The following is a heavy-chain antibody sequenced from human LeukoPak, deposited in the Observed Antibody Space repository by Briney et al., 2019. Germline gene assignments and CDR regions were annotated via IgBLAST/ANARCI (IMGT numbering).Heavy chain of an antibody. V-gene: IGHV5-51*01. D-gene: IGHD2-21*02. J-gene: IGHJ5*02. CDR1: GYSFTSYW. Sequence: GESLKISCKGSGYSFTSYWIGWVRQMPGKGLEWMRIIYPGDSDTRYSPSFQGQVTISADKSISTAYLQWSSLKASDTAMYYCARHQAYCGGDCYFRDNWFDPWGQGTLVTVSS. CDR3: ARHQAYCGGDCYFRDNWFDP. CDR2: IYPGDSDT.